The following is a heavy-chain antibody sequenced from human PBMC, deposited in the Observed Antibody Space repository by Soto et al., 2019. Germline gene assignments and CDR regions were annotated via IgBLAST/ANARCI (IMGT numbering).Heavy chain of an antibody. Sequence: PGGYLRLSSAASGFTFSAYIMNWVRQAPGKGLEWVSSISSSSGYIYYADSVKGRFTISRDNAKNSVWLQMNSLRAEDTAVYYCARDEGGYFDYWGQGALVTVSS. J-gene: IGHJ4*02. CDR1: GFTFSAYI. CDR3: ARDEGGYFDY. V-gene: IGHV3-21*01. CDR2: ISSSSGYI. D-gene: IGHD3-16*01.